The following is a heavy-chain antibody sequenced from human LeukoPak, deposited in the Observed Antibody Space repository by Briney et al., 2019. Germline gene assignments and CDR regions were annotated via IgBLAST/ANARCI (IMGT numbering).Heavy chain of an antibody. CDR3: ARGVVVAATFNWFDP. V-gene: IGHV3-21*01. Sequence: PGGSLRLSCAASGFTFSTYGMHWVRQAPGKGLEWVSGISASGLSTYYADSVKGRFTISRDNAKNSLYLQMNSLRAEDTAVYYCARGVVVAATFNWFDPWGQGTLVTVSS. D-gene: IGHD2-15*01. J-gene: IGHJ5*02. CDR2: ISASGLST. CDR1: GFTFSTYG.